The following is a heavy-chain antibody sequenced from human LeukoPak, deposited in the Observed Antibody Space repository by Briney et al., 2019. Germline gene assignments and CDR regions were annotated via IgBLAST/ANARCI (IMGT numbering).Heavy chain of an antibody. CDR3: ARDAVTFGGVIVIPNFDY. V-gene: IGHV3-30*02. D-gene: IGHD3-16*02. CDR1: GFTFSSYG. Sequence: GGSLRLSCAASGFTFSSYGMHWVRQAPGKGLEWVAFIRYDGSNKYYADSVKGRFTISRDNAKNSLYLQMNSLRAEDTAVYYCARDAVTFGGVIVIPNFDYWGQGTLVTASS. CDR2: IRYDGSNK. J-gene: IGHJ4*02.